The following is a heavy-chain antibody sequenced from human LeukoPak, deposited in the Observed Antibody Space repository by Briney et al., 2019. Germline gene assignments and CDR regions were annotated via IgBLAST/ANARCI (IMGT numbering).Heavy chain of an antibody. CDR1: GGSISSGGYS. J-gene: IGHJ4*02. CDR2: IYYSGST. Sequence: SETLSLTCAVSGGSISSGGYSWSWIRQPPGKGLEWIGYIYYSGSTYYNPSLKSRVTISVDTSKNQFSLKLSSVTAADTAVYYCARDQYFDWFYDYWGQGTLVTVSS. CDR3: ARDQYFDWFYDY. D-gene: IGHD3-9*01. V-gene: IGHV4-30-4*07.